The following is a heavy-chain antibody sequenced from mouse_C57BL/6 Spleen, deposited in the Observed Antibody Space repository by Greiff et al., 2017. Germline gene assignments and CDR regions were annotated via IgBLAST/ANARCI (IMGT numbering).Heavy chain of an antibody. CDR1: GYTFTSYG. Sequence: VQLQESGAELARPGASVKLSCKASGYTFTSYGISWVKQRTGQGLEWIGEIYPRSGNTYYNEKFKGKATLTADKSSSTAYMELRSLTSEDSAVYFCAREDITTVVSDYWGQGTTLTVSS. V-gene: IGHV1-81*01. D-gene: IGHD1-1*01. CDR2: IYPRSGNT. CDR3: AREDITTVVSDY. J-gene: IGHJ2*01.